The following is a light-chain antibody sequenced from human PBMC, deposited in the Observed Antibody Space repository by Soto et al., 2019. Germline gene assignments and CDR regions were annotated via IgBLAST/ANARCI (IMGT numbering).Light chain of an antibody. J-gene: IGKJ2*01. Sequence: DVVMTQSPLSLPVTLGQPASISCRSSQSLVYSDGNTYLNWFQQRPGQSPRRLIYQVSNRDSGVPDRLSGSGSGTDFTLKISRVEAEDVGVYYCMLGTHWLYTFGQGTKLEIK. CDR1: QSLVYSDGNTY. V-gene: IGKV2-30*01. CDR3: MLGTHWLYT. CDR2: QVS.